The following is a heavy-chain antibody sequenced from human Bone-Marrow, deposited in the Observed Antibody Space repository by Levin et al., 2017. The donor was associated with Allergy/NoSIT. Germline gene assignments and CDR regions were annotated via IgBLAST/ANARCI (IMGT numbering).Heavy chain of an antibody. V-gene: IGHV5-51*01. J-gene: IGHJ4*02. CDR2: IFPGDSDT. Sequence: GASVKVSCKGSGYSFTNNWIGWVRQMPGKGLEWMGIIFPGDSDTRYSPSFQGQVTISVDKSVSTAYLQWSSLEASDTAMYYCATTSAAGALYYFDYWGQGTLVTVSS. CDR3: ATTSAAGALYYFDY. D-gene: IGHD6-13*01. CDR1: GYSFTNNW.